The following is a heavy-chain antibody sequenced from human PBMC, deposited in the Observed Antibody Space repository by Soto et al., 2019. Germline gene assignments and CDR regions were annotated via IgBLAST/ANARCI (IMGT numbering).Heavy chain of an antibody. CDR1: GRTFTGHH. CDR3: GLEPTGTAGFDY. CDR2: IDLDIGDT. J-gene: IGHJ4*02. D-gene: IGHD2-21*02. V-gene: IGHV1-2*02. Sequence: ASVKVSFKASGRTFTGHHMHWVRQAPGQGLEWMGLIDLDIGDTKYAQKFQGRVTSTSDTSITTVYMELRGLRSDDTAVYYCGLEPTGTAGFDYWGQGTLVTVSS.